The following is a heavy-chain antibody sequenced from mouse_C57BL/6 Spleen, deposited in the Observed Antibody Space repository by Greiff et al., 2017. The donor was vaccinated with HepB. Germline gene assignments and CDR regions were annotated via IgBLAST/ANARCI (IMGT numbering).Heavy chain of an antibody. V-gene: IGHV1-80*01. D-gene: IGHD1-1*01. J-gene: IGHJ1*03. CDR3: ATGDYYGSSYDWYFDV. CDR2: IYPGDGDT. CDR1: GYAFSSYW. Sequence: VQLQQSGAELVKPGASVKISCKASGYAFSSYWMNWVKQRPGKGLEWIGQIYPGDGDTNYNGKFKGKATLTADKSSSTAYMQLSSLTSEDSAVYFCATGDYYGSSYDWYFDVWGTGTTVTVSS.